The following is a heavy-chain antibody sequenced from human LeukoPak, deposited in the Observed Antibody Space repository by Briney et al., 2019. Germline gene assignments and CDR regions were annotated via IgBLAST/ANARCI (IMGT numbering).Heavy chain of an antibody. J-gene: IGHJ4*02. D-gene: IGHD6-19*01. Sequence: ASVKVSCKASGYTFTSYGISWVRQAPGQGPEWMGWISPYNGNTNYAQKFQGRVTITADESTSTAYMELSSLRSEDTAVYYCARAPYSSGWYHTIDYWGQGTLVTVSS. CDR3: ARAPYSSGWYHTIDY. CDR1: GYTFTSYG. V-gene: IGHV1-18*01. CDR2: ISPYNGNT.